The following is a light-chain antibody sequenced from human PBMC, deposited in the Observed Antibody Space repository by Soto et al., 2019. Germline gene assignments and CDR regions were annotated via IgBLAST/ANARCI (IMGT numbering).Light chain of an antibody. CDR1: QSVLYSSNNKKY. CDR2: WAS. Sequence: IVMTQSPDSLAVSLGERATINCKSSQSVLYSSNNKKYLAWYQQKPGQPPKLLIYWASTRESGVPDRFSGSGSGTDFTLTISSLQAGDVAVYYCQQYYSTPRTFGQGTRLEIK. V-gene: IGKV4-1*01. J-gene: IGKJ5*01. CDR3: QQYYSTPRT.